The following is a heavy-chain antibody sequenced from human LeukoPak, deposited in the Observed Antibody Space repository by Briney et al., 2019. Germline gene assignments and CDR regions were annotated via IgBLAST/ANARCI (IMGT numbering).Heavy chain of an antibody. J-gene: IGHJ3*01. Sequence: PGGSLRLSCVGSGFTLRDFHMDWFRQAPGMGLEWVGRTRSKVRDFATEYAASVKGRFTISRDESENSVLPHLSSLTVEDTACYYCARDGTESDESDFDGWGQGTMVTVSS. CDR2: TRSKVRDFAT. CDR1: GFTLRDFH. V-gene: IGHV3-72*01. CDR3: ARDGTESDESDFDG. D-gene: IGHD1-26*01.